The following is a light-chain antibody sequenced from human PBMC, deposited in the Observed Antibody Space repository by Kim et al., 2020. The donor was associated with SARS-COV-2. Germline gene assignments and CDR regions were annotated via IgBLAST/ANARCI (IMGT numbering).Light chain of an antibody. V-gene: IGKV3-15*01. CDR1: QSVRTS. Sequence: PGERVTLSCRASQSVRTSIAWYQQKPGQAPRLLIFGASTRSTGVPDRFSGGGSGTEFTLTISRLQSEDVGIYYCQQYKNWPPAGHTFGQGTKLEIK. CDR2: GAS. CDR3: QQYKNWPPAGHT. J-gene: IGKJ2*01.